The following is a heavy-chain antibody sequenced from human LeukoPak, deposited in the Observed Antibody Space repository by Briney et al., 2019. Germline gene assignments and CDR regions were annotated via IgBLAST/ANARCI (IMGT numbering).Heavy chain of an antibody. CDR1: GFTFSTFA. J-gene: IGHJ4*02. V-gene: IGHV3-23*01. Sequence: PGGSLRLSCAASGFTFSTFAMIWVRQPPGKGVEWVSSIFTSGGEIHYADSVRGRFTISRDNSKSTLSLQMNSLRAEDTAIYYCATYRQVLLPFESWGQGTLVTVSS. D-gene: IGHD2-8*02. CDR3: ATYRQVLLPFES. CDR2: IFTSGGEI.